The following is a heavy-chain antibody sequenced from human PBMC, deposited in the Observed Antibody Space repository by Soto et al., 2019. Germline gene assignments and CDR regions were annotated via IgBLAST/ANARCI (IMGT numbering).Heavy chain of an antibody. CDR2: MNPNSGDT. J-gene: IGHJ6*02. CDR3: ARVNYYGSGSYEDFFYYYGLDV. V-gene: IGHV1-8*01. Sequence: GASVKVSCKASGYTFSTYDINWVRQAPGQGLEWMGWMNPNSGDTGYAQKFLGRVTVTRDSSIRTVYMELSSLSSEDTAVYYCARVNYYGSGSYEDFFYYYGLDVWGQGTTVTVSS. D-gene: IGHD3-10*01. CDR1: GYTFSTYD.